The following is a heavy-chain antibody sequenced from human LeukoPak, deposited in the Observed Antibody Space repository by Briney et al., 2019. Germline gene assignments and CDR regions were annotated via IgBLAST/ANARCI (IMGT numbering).Heavy chain of an antibody. CDR2: IHYSGIT. D-gene: IGHD4-17*01. CDR3: ARAPLTTATSDYFDL. Sequence: SQTLSLTCTVSGGSISTNDYFWRWIRQSPEKGLESIGYIHYSGITKSNPSLESRLTLSVDTSKNQLSLRLTSVTAADTAVYYCARAPLTTATSDYFDLWGLGTLVTVSS. J-gene: IGHJ4*02. V-gene: IGHV4-30-4*01. CDR1: GGSISTNDYF.